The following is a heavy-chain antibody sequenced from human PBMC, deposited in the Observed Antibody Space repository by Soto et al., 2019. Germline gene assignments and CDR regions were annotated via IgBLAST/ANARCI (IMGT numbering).Heavy chain of an antibody. Sequence: SVKVSCKXSGGTFSSYAISWVRQAPGQGLEWMGGIIPIFGTANYAQKFQGRVTITADESTSTAYMELSSLRSEDTAVYYCARGLYYSGRGHYYFDYWGQGTLVTVSS. J-gene: IGHJ4*02. CDR3: ARGLYYSGRGHYYFDY. D-gene: IGHD3-10*01. CDR1: GGTFSSYA. V-gene: IGHV1-69*13. CDR2: IIPIFGTA.